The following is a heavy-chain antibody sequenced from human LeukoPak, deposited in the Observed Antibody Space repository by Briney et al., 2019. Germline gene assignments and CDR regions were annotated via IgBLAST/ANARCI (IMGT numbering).Heavy chain of an antibody. V-gene: IGHV4-31*03. D-gene: IGHD5-18*01. CDR2: IYYSGST. J-gene: IGHJ4*02. CDR1: GGSISSGGYS. Sequence: PSETLSLTCTVSGGSISSGGYSWSWIRQHPGKGLEWIGYIYYSGSTYYNPSLKSRVTISVDTSKNQFSLKLSSVTAADTAVYYCARAGREGDSYGLKVYFGYWGQGTLVTVSS. CDR3: ARAGREGDSYGLKVYFGY.